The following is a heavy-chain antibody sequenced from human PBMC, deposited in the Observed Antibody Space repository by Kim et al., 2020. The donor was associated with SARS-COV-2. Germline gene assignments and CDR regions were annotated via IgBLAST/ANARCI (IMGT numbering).Heavy chain of an antibody. J-gene: IGHJ6*02. V-gene: IGHV3-13*01. CDR3: AREYSSSWGGPYYYGMDV. Sequence: GGSLRLSCAASGFTFSSYDMHWVRQATGKGLEWVSAIGTAGDTYYPGSVKGRFTISRENAKNSLYLQMNSLRAGDTAVYYCAREYSSSWGGPYYYGMDVWGQGTTVTVSS. D-gene: IGHD6-13*01. CDR1: GFTFSSYD. CDR2: IGTAGDT.